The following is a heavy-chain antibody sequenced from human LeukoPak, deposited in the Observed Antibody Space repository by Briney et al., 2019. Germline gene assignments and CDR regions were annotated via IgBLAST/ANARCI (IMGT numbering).Heavy chain of an antibody. CDR1: GYTFTSYY. Sequence: GASVKVSCKASGYTFTSYYMHWVRQAPGQGLEWMGIINPSGGSTSYAQKFQGRVTMTRDTSTSTVYMELSSLRSEDTAVYYCARDLNYYDSSGYPHALYGLDYWGQGTLVTVSS. J-gene: IGHJ4*02. V-gene: IGHV1-46*01. CDR3: ARDLNYYDSSGYPHALYGLDY. D-gene: IGHD3-22*01. CDR2: INPSGGST.